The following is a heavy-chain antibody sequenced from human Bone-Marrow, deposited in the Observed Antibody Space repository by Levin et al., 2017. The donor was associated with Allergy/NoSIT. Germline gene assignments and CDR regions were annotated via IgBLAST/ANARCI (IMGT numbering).Heavy chain of an antibody. CDR2: INAGNGNT. CDR1: GYTFTSYA. J-gene: IGHJ4*02. CDR3: TVEAGTVY. D-gene: IGHD6-19*01. V-gene: IGHV1-3*01. Sequence: GGSLRLSCKASGYTFTSYAMHWVRQAPGQRLEWMGWINAGNGNTKYSQKFQGRVTITRDTSASTAYMELSSLRSEDTAVYYCTVEAGTVYWGQGTLVTVSS.